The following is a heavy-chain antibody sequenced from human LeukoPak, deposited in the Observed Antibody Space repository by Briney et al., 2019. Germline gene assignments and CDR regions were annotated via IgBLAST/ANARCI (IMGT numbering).Heavy chain of an antibody. V-gene: IGHV1-46*01. J-gene: IGHJ4*02. Sequence: ASVNVSCKASGYTFTSYYMHWVRQAPGQGLEWMGIINPSGGSTSYAQKFQGRVTMTRDTSTSTVYMELSSLRSEDAAVYYCYVWGSYRYVYFDYWGQGTLVTVSS. CDR2: INPSGGST. D-gene: IGHD3-16*02. CDR1: GYTFTSYY. CDR3: YVWGSYRYVYFDY.